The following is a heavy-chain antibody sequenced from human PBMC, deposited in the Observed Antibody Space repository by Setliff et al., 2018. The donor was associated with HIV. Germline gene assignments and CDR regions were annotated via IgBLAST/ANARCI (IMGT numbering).Heavy chain of an antibody. J-gene: IGHJ4*02. D-gene: IGHD6-13*01. CDR2: IHHSGGT. CDR1: GGSFSAYY. CDR3: ARLPDINSWPFDY. V-gene: IGHV4-34*01. Sequence: SETLSLTCAVYGGSFSAYYWSWIRQPPGKGLEWIGYIHHSGGTQYNPSLMSQLTMSVDSSKNQFSLSLSSVTAADTAVYYCARLPDINSWPFDYWARGTLVTVSS.